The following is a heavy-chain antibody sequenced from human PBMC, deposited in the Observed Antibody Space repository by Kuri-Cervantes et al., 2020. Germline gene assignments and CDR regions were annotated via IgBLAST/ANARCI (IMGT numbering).Heavy chain of an antibody. CDR2: VSWNSGSI. V-gene: IGHV3-9*01. D-gene: IGHD6-19*01. CDR3: AKDRAVGSTPYYFDY. J-gene: IGHJ4*02. CDR1: GFTFDDYA. Sequence: GGSLRLSCAASGFTFDDYAMHWVRQAPGKGLEWVSGVSWNSGSINYADSVKGRFTVSRDNAKKALYLQMNSLRAEDTAVYHCAKDRAVGSTPYYFDYWGQGTLVTDSS.